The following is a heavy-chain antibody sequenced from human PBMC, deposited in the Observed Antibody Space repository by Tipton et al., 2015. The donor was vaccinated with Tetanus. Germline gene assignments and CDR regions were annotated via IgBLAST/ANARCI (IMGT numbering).Heavy chain of an antibody. J-gene: IGHJ4*02. CDR3: VRGRGFGAYSYAFEY. CDR2: ISGSGART. CDR1: GFTFPKFP. V-gene: IGHV3-23*01. D-gene: IGHD5-12*01. Sequence: GSLRLSCAASGFTFPKFPMSWVRQAPGKGLEWVSAISGSGARTSYADSVKGRFTVSRDNSKSTLYLQMNSLRAEDTAVYYCVRGRGFGAYSYAFEYWGQGALVTVSS.